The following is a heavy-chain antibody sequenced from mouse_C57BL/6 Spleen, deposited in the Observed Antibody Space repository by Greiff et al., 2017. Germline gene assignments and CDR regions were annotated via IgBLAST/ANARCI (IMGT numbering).Heavy chain of an antibody. Sequence: QVQLQQSGPELVKPGASVKISCKASGYAFSSSWMNWVKQRPGKGLEWIGRIYPGDGDTNYNGKFKGKATLTADKSSSTAYMQLSSLTSEDSAVYFCARGGGSSPLFDYWGQGTTLTVSS. J-gene: IGHJ2*01. CDR2: IYPGDGDT. CDR3: ARGGGSSPLFDY. CDR1: GYAFSSSW. V-gene: IGHV1-82*01. D-gene: IGHD1-1*01.